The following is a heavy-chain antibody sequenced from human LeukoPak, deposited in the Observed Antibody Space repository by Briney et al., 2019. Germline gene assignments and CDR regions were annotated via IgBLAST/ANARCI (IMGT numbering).Heavy chain of an antibody. J-gene: IGHJ4*02. CDR2: IYHSGST. CDR1: GGSISSNGNY. Sequence: PSQTLSLTCTVSGGSISSNGNYWSWLRQPPGKGLEWIGYIYHSGSTYYSPSLKSRVTVSVDRSKNQFSLKLSSVTAADTAVYYCARDAVGYCSSTSCSPGYWGQGTLVTVSS. D-gene: IGHD2-2*01. V-gene: IGHV4-30-2*01. CDR3: ARDAVGYCSSTSCSPGY.